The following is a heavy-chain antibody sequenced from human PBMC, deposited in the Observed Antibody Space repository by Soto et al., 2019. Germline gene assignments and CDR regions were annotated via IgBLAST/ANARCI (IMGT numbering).Heavy chain of an antibody. Sequence: QVQLVQSGAEVKKPGSSVKVSCKASGGTFSSYAISWVRQAPGQGLEWMGGIIPIFGTANYAQKFQGRVKITADESTSTAYMELSSLRSEDTAVYYCARTEGCGGDWRSDYYYGMDVWGQGTTVTVSS. CDR3: ARTEGCGGDWRSDYYYGMDV. D-gene: IGHD2-21*02. J-gene: IGHJ6*02. CDR1: GGTFSSYA. CDR2: IIPIFGTA. V-gene: IGHV1-69*01.